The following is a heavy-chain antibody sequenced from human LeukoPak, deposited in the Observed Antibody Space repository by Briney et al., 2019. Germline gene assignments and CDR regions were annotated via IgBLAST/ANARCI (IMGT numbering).Heavy chain of an antibody. D-gene: IGHD3-3*01. CDR2: INPSGGST. CDR1: GYTFTSYY. CDR3: ATEGSYYDFWSGHDAFDI. V-gene: IGHV1-46*01. J-gene: IGHJ3*02. Sequence: ASVKVSCKASGYTFTSYYMHWVRQAPGQGLEWMGIINPSGGSTIYAQKFQGRVTMTEDTSTDTAYMELSSLRSEDTAVYYCATEGSYYDFWSGHDAFDIWGQGTMVTVSS.